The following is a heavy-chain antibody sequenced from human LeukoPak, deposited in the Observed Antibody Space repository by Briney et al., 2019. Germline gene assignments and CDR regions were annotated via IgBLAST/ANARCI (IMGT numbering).Heavy chain of an antibody. D-gene: IGHD3-10*01. J-gene: IGHJ4*02. V-gene: IGHV3-11*01. CDR1: GFTFSDYY. CDR3: ARDPPRITMVRGVFDY. CDR2: ISSSGSTI. Sequence: NAGGSLRLSCAASGFTFSDYYMSWIRQAPGKGLEWVSYISSSGSTIYYVDSVKGRFTISRDNAKNSLYLQMNSLRAEDTAVYYCARDPPRITMVRGVFDYWGQGTLVTVSS.